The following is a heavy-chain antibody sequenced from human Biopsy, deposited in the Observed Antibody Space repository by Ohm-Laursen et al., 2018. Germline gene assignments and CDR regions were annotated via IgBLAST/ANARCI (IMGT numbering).Heavy chain of an antibody. Sequence: GTLSLTCTVSGDSIRNYYWSWIRQAAGKGLEWIGRIYPGGGTIYNPSLKSRVAMSVDTSKNHFSLNLNSVTAADTAVYYCAGIVLGPTNDAFDIWGQGTMVTVSS. CDR3: AGIVLGPTNDAFDI. CDR2: IYPGGGT. CDR1: GDSIRNYY. J-gene: IGHJ3*02. D-gene: IGHD1-26*01. V-gene: IGHV4-4*07.